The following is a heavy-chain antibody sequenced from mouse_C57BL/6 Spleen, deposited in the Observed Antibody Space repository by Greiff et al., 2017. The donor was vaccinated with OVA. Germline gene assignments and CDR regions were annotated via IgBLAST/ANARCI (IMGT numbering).Heavy chain of an antibody. V-gene: IGHV5-6*01. CDR2: ISSGGSYT. CDR3: ARHQPLDAMDC. Sequence: EVQGVESGGDLVKPGGSLKLSCAASGFTFSSYGMSWVRQTPDKRLEWVATISSGGSYTYYPDSVKGRFTISRDNAKNTLYLQMSSLKSEYTAMYYCARHQPLDAMDCWGQGTSVTVSS. D-gene: IGHD6-1*01. J-gene: IGHJ4*01. CDR1: GFTFSSYG.